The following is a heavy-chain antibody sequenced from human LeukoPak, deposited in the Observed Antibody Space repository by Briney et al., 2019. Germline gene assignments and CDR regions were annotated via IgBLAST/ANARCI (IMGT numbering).Heavy chain of an antibody. CDR3: ARGGKATVVTM. CDR2: IYSSGST. CDR1: GGSINSYY. J-gene: IGHJ4*02. Sequence: SETLSLTCTVSGGSINSYYWSWLRQPARKGLEWIGRIYSSGSTNYNPSLKSRVSMSVDTSKNQFSLKLTSVTAADTAVYYCARGGKATVVTMWGQGILVTVSS. V-gene: IGHV4-4*07. D-gene: IGHD4-23*01.